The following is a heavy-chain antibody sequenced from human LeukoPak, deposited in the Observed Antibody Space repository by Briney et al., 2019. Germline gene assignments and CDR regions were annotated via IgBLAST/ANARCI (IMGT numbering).Heavy chain of an antibody. D-gene: IGHD5-18*01. CDR1: GFTFSSYS. V-gene: IGHV3-48*01. J-gene: IGHJ4*02. CDR2: ISSSSSTI. Sequence: GGSLRLSCAASGFTFSSYSMNWVREAPGKGLEWVSYISSSSSTIYYADSVKGRFTISRDNAKNSLYLQMNSLRAEDTAVYYCARDQGYSYGLPQDFDYWGQGTLVTVSP. CDR3: ARDQGYSYGLPQDFDY.